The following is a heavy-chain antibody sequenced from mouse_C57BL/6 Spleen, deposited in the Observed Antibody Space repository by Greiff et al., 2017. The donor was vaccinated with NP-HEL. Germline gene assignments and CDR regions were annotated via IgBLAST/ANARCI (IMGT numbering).Heavy chain of an antibody. CDR2: IYPRSGNT. V-gene: IGHV1-81*01. J-gene: IGHJ3*01. CDR1: GYTFTSYG. D-gene: IGHD1-1*01. Sequence: VQLQQSGAELARPGASVKLSCKASGYTFTSYGISWVKQRTGQGLEWIGEIYPRSGNTYYNEKFKGKATLTADKSSSTAYMELRSLTSEDSAVYFWSRNGINGSSYSWAWFAYWGHRTLVTVSA. CDR3: SRNGINGSSYSWAWFAY.